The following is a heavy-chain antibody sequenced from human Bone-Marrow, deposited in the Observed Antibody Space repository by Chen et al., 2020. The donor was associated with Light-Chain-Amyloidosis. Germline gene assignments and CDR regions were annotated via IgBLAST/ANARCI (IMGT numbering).Heavy chain of an antibody. CDR2: IMPRFGTS. CDR3: ARRSGSGGYFES. Sequence: VHLVQSGAELRGPGASVKISCRASGDRLNNFAVSWVRQAPGQPFDWMGVIMPRFGTSNSAQRFQGRVTFTASTDTAFMELKSLTAEDTALYYCARRSGSGGYFESWGQGTLVTVSS. CDR1: GDRLNNFA. V-gene: IGHV1-69*12. J-gene: IGHJ4*02. D-gene: IGHD2-15*01.